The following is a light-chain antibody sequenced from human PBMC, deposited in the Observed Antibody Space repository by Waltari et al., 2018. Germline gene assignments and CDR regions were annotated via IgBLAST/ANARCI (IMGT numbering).Light chain of an antibody. CDR1: QSVRSTS. CDR3: QQYGDSPLT. V-gene: IGKV3-20*01. Sequence: EIVLTQSPGTLSLSPGERATLPCRASQSVRSTSLAWYQQKPGQAPRLLIYGASNRATGIPDRFSGSGSGTDFILTISRLEPEDFAVYFCQQYGDSPLTSGGGTKVEIK. J-gene: IGKJ4*01. CDR2: GAS.